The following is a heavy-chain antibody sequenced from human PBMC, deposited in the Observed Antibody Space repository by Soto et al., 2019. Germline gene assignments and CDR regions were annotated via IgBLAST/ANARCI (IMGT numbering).Heavy chain of an antibody. CDR1: GYTFTSYA. CDR3: ARSGYCTNGVCYTYWYFDL. Sequence: ASVKVSCKASGYTFTSYAMHWVRQAPGQRLEWMGWINAGNGNTKYSQKFQGRVTITRDTSASTAYMELSSLRSEDTAVYYCARSGYCTNGVCYTYWYFDLWGRGTLVTVSS. J-gene: IGHJ2*01. CDR2: INAGNGNT. D-gene: IGHD2-8*01. V-gene: IGHV1-3*01.